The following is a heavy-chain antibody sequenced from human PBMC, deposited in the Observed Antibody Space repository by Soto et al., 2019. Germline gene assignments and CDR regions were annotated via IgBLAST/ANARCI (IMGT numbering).Heavy chain of an antibody. CDR3: APHPGGGGY. V-gene: IGHV3-53*01. CDR2: IYSGGYT. D-gene: IGHD3-10*01. CDR1: GFTVSNNY. J-gene: IGHJ4*02. Sequence: EVQLVESGGGLIQPGGSLRLSCAVSGFTVSNNYMSWVRQAPGKGLEGVSVIYSGGYTAYGDSVKGRFTISRDNSKNTPYLQRNTRSPDAPALFYCAPHPGGGGYWGQGTLVTVSS.